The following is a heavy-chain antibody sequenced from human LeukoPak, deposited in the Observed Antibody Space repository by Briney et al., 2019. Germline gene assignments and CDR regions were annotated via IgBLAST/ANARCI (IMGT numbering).Heavy chain of an antibody. CDR3: AKVGSSTWIQLWPVGDYYMDV. Sequence: PGGSLRLSCAVSGFSLGSHAMSWVRQAPGKGLEWVSAISGSGGSTYYADSVKGRFTISRDNSKNTLYLQMNSLRAEDTAVYYCAKVGSSTWIQLWPVGDYYMDVWGKGTTVTISS. J-gene: IGHJ6*03. CDR1: GFSLGSHA. D-gene: IGHD5-18*01. CDR2: ISGSGGST. V-gene: IGHV3-23*01.